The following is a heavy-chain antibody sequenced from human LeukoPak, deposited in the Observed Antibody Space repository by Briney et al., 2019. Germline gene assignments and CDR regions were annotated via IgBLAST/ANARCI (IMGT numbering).Heavy chain of an antibody. V-gene: IGHV3-33*01. J-gene: IGHJ4*02. Sequence: PGRSLRLSCAASGFTFSSYGMHWVRQAPGKGLEWVAVIWYDGSNKYYADSVKGRFTISRDNSKNTLYLQMNSLRAEDTAVYYCAREEDSSSCRRCPFDYWGQGTLVTVSS. CDR1: GFTFSSYG. D-gene: IGHD6-13*01. CDR2: IWYDGSNK. CDR3: AREEDSSSCRRCPFDY.